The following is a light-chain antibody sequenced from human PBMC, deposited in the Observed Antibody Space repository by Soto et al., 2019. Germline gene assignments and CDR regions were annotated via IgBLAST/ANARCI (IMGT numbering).Light chain of an antibody. CDR1: QGISNY. CDR3: QKYNSAPRT. Sequence: DIQMTQSPSSLSASVGDRVTITCRASQGISNYLAWYQQKPWKVPKLLIYAASTLQSGVPSRFSGSGSGTDFTLTISGLQPEDVATYYCQKYNSAPRTFGQGTKVEIK. J-gene: IGKJ1*01. V-gene: IGKV1-27*01. CDR2: AAS.